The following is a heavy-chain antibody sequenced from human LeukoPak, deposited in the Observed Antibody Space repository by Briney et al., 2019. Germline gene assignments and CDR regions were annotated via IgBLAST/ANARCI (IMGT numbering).Heavy chain of an antibody. V-gene: IGHV3-23*01. D-gene: IGHD1-26*01. CDR2: ISGSGGST. CDR1: GFTFSSYA. CDR3: AKVPGQYIVGADRPDDAFDI. Sequence: GGSLRLSCAASGFTFSSYAMSWVRQAPGKGLEWVSAISGSGGSTYYADSVKGRFTISRDNSKNTLYLQMNSLRAEDTAVYYCAKVPGQYIVGADRPDDAFDIWGQGTMVTVSS. J-gene: IGHJ3*02.